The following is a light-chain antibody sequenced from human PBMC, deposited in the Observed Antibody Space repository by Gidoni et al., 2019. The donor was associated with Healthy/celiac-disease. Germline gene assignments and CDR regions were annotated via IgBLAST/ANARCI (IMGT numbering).Light chain of an antibody. CDR1: QSISSY. V-gene: IGKV1-39*01. CDR2: AAS. J-gene: IGKJ2*01. Sequence: DIQMTQSPSSLSASVGDRVTITCRASQSISSYLNWYQQKPGNAPKLLIYAASSLQSGVPSRFSGSRSGTDFTLTISSLQPEAFATYYCQQSYSTPMSTFXQXTKLEIK. CDR3: QQSYSTPMST.